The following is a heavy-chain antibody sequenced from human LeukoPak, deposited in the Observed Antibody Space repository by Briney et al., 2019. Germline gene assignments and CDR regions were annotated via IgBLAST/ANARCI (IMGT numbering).Heavy chain of an antibody. J-gene: IGHJ4*02. CDR3: ARDSVTAAGLDS. Sequence: TLSLTCTVSGGSITSGGYFWTWIRQHPGRGLEWIGYIYHTGSTYYIPSLKSRLTISMDTSKNHFSLKLSSVTAADTAVYYCARDSVTAAGLDSWGQGTLVTVSS. D-gene: IGHD2-21*02. V-gene: IGHV4-31*03. CDR2: IYHTGST. CDR1: GGSITSGGYF.